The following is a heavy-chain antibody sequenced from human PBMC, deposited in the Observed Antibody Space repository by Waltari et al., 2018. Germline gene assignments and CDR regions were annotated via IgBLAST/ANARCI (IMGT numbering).Heavy chain of an antibody. Sequence: HLQLRESGPELVKPSETLSLTCTVSDVSISTAFYYWGWIRQPPGKGLAWIGSVYYDGYTYYNASLKSRLTISLDTSKNQFSLKLTSVTAADTAVYYCARGAGHYKPFDSWGQGTLVTVSS. CDR2: VYYDGYT. D-gene: IGHD4-4*01. CDR3: ARGAGHYKPFDS. CDR1: DVSISTAFYY. V-gene: IGHV4-39*07. J-gene: IGHJ4*02.